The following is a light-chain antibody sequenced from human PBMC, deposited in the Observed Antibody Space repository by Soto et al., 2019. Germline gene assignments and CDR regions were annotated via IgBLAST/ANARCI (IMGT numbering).Light chain of an antibody. V-gene: IGLV1-44*01. CDR1: SSNIGNNN. Sequence: QSVLTQPPSASETPGQRVTISCSGSSSNIGNNNVDWFQRLPGTAPKLLIYNNNQRPSGVPDRFSGSKSGTSASLAISGLQSEDESDYYCAAWDDSLNGYVFGTGTKVTVL. CDR2: NNN. J-gene: IGLJ1*01. CDR3: AAWDDSLNGYV.